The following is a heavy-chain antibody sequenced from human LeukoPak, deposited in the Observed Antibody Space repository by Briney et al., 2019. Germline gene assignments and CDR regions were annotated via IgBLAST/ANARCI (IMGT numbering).Heavy chain of an antibody. Sequence: GRSLRLSCAASGFTFSSYAMHWVRQAPGKGLEWVAVISYDGSNKYYADSVKGRFTISRDNSKNTLYLQVNSLRAEDTAVYYCARDADYGDYVVNYWGQGTLVTVSS. CDR1: GFTFSSYA. V-gene: IGHV3-30-3*01. CDR2: ISYDGSNK. CDR3: ARDADYGDYVVNY. D-gene: IGHD4-17*01. J-gene: IGHJ4*02.